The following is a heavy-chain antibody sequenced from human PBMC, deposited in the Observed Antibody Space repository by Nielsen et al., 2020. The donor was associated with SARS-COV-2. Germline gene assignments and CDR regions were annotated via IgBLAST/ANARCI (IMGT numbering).Heavy chain of an antibody. V-gene: IGHV4-30-4*07. CDR3: AKGPERWLQSYAFDI. D-gene: IGHD5-24*01. Sequence: SETLSLTCAVSGGSISSGGYSWSWIRQPPGKGLEWIGYIYYSGSTYYNPSLKSRVTISVDTSKNQFSLKLSSVTAADTAVYYCAKGPERWLQSYAFDIWGQGTMVTVSS. CDR2: IYYSGST. CDR1: GGSISSGGYS. J-gene: IGHJ3*02.